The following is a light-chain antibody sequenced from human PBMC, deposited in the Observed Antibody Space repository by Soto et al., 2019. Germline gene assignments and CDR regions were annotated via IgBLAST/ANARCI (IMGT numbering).Light chain of an antibody. CDR3: QSYDSSLSALV. V-gene: IGLV1-40*01. CDR2: NNI. Sequence: QSVLTQPPSVSGAPGQRVTISCTGSRYNIGAGYDVHWYQLLPGTAPKLLIYNNINRPSGVPDRFSVSKSGTSASLAITGLQAEDEADYYCQSYDSSLSALVFGGGTKVTVL. CDR1: RYNIGAGYD. J-gene: IGLJ2*01.